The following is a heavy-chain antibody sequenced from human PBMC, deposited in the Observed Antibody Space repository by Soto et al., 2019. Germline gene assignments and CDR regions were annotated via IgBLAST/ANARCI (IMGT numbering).Heavy chain of an antibody. CDR2: IYYSGST. CDR1: GGSISSYY. V-gene: IGHV4-59*08. D-gene: IGHD6-6*01. J-gene: IGHJ1*01. Sequence: SETLSLTCTVSGGSISSYYWSWIRQPPGKGLEWIGYIYYSGSTNYNPSLKSRVTISVDTSKNQFSLKLRSVTAADTAVYYCARQGSSSYFQHWGQGTLVTVSS. CDR3: ARQGSSSYFQH.